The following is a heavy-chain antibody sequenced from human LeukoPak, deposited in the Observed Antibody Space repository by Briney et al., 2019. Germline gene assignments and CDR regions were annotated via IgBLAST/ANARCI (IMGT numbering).Heavy chain of an antibody. J-gene: IGHJ4*02. CDR2: INSDGSST. Sequence: GGSLRLSCAASGFTFSSYEMNWVRQAPGKGLVWVSRINSDGSSTTYADSVKGRFTISRDNAKNTLYLQMNSLRAEDTAVYYCTRETIVVDIVVTIQYFDYWGQGTLVTVSS. D-gene: IGHD5-12*01. CDR3: TRETIVVDIVVTIQYFDY. V-gene: IGHV3-74*01. CDR1: GFTFSSYE.